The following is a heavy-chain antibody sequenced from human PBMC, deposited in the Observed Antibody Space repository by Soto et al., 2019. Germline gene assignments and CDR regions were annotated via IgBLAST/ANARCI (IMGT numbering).Heavy chain of an antibody. CDR2: FDPEDGET. J-gene: IGHJ4*02. CDR3: ATDLVSVAGRQYYFDY. V-gene: IGHV1-24*01. D-gene: IGHD6-19*01. CDR1: GGTFSSYA. Sequence: ASVKVSCKASGGTFSSYAISWVRQAPGQGLEWMGGFDPEDGETIYAQKFQGRVTMTEDTSTDTAYMELSSLRSEDTAVYYCATDLVSVAGRQYYFDYWGQGTLVTVSS.